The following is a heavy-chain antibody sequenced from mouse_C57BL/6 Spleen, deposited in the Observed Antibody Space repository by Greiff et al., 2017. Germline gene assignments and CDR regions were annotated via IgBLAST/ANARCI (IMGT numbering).Heavy chain of an antibody. J-gene: IGHJ4*01. D-gene: IGHD1-2*01. CDR1: GYTFTSYW. Sequence: QVQLQQPGAELVKPGASVKLSCKASGYTFTSYWMHWVKQRPGQGLAWIGMIHPNSGSTNYNEKFKSKATLTVDKSSSTAYMQLSSLTSEDSAVYYCARGGYGYYAMDYWGQGTSVTVSS. CDR3: ARGGYGYYAMDY. V-gene: IGHV1-64*01. CDR2: IHPNSGST.